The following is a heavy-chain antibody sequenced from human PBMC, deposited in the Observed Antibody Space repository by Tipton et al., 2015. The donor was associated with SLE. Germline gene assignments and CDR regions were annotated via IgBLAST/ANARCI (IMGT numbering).Heavy chain of an antibody. D-gene: IGHD2-2*01. CDR3: ARGHIVVVPAAATWWFDP. V-gene: IGHV4-59*01. J-gene: IGHJ5*02. CDR1: GGSISSYY. Sequence: LRLSCTVSGGSISSYYWSWIRQPPGKGLEWIGYIYYSGSTNYNPSLKSRVTISVDTSKNQFSLKLSSVTAADTAAYYCARGHIVVVPAAATWWFDPWGQGTLVAVSS. CDR2: IYYSGST.